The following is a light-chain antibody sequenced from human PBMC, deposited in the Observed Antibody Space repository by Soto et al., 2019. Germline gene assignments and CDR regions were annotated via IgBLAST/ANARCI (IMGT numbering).Light chain of an antibody. CDR2: GAS. CDR1: QSVSSNY. Sequence: IVLTQSRGTLSLSPGERATLSCWASQSVSSNYLAWYQQKPGQAPRLLIYGASTRATGIPDRFSGSGSGTDFTLTISRLEPEDFAVYYCQHYGSSPRGTFGQGTKVDI. J-gene: IGKJ1*01. CDR3: QHYGSSPRGT. V-gene: IGKV3-20*01.